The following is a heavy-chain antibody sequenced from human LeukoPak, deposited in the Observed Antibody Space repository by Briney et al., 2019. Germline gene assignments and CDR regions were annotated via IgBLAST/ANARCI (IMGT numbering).Heavy chain of an antibody. D-gene: IGHD3-22*01. CDR2: IYHSGST. J-gene: IGHJ4*02. CDR1: GGSISSGGYS. V-gene: IGHV4-30-2*01. Sequence: SQTLSLTCAVSGGSISSGGYSWSWIQQPPGKGLEWIGYIYHSGSTYYNPSLKSRVTISVDRSKNQFSLKLSSVTAADTAVYYCAGSGLRYFDYWGQGTLVTVSS. CDR3: AGSGLRYFDY.